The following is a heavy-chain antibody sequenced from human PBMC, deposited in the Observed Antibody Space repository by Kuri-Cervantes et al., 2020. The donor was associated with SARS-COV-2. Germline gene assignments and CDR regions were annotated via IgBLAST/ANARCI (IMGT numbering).Heavy chain of an antibody. J-gene: IGHJ4*02. CDR2: IYYSGST. CDR3: ARGARIAVAGTKLDY. CDR1: GGSFSGYY. Sequence: SETLSLTCAVYGGSFSGYYWSWIRQPPGKGLEWIGYIYYSGSTNYNPSLKSRVTISVDTSKNQFSLKLSSVTAADTAVYYCARGARIAVAGTKLDYWGQGTLVTVSS. V-gene: IGHV4-59*12. D-gene: IGHD6-19*01.